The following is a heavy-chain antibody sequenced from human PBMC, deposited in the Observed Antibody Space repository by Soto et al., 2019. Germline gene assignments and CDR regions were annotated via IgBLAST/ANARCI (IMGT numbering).Heavy chain of an antibody. CDR1: GFTFSDYY. V-gene: IGHV3-11*01. Sequence: QVQLVESGGGLVKPGGSLRLSCAASGFTFSDYYMSWIRQAPGKGLEWVSYISSSGSTIYYADSVRGRFTISRDNAKNSLYLQMNSLRAEDTAVYYCARAAASSIAARHPRGWFDPWGQGNLVTVSS. D-gene: IGHD6-6*01. J-gene: IGHJ5*02. CDR3: ARAAASSIAARHPRGWFDP. CDR2: ISSSGSTI.